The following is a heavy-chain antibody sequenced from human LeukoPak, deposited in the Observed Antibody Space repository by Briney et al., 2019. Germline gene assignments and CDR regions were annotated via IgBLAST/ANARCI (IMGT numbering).Heavy chain of an antibody. CDR1: GFTFSSCG. Sequence: PGGSLRLSCAASGFTFSSCGFNWVRQAPGKGLEWVSSIGPTGTDRYYADSVRGRFTISRDNAKNSMYLQMNSLRDEDTAVYYCATETIGRHYDYWGQGTLLTVSS. CDR2: IGPTGTDR. D-gene: IGHD1-14*01. CDR3: ATETIGRHYDY. V-gene: IGHV3-21*01. J-gene: IGHJ4*02.